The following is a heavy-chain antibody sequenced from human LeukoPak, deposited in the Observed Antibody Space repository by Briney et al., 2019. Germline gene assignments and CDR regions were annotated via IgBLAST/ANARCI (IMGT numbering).Heavy chain of an antibody. CDR3: AKVWSVGAGLVSAFDI. V-gene: IGHV3-30*02. CDR2: IWYDGSKK. CDR1: GFTFSTHG. D-gene: IGHD1-26*01. J-gene: IGHJ3*02. Sequence: GGSLRLSCAASGFTFSTHGMHWVRQAPGKGLEWVTFIWYDGSKKYYADSVKGRFTISRDISKNTLYLQMNSLRAEDTAVYYCAKVWSVGAGLVSAFDIWGQGTMVTVSS.